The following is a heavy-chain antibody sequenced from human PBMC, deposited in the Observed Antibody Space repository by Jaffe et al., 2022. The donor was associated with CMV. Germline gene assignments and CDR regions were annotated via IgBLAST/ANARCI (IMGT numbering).Heavy chain of an antibody. Sequence: EVQLVESGGGLVQPGRSLRLSCTASGFTFGDYAMSWVRQAPGKGLEWVGFIRSKAYGGTTEYAASVKGRFTISRDDSKSIAYLQMNSLKTEDTAVYYCTREGAPRSSYYDYVWGSNIVIEPHWGQGTLVTVSS. CDR3: TREGAPRSSYYDYVWGSNIVIEPH. J-gene: IGHJ4*02. D-gene: IGHD3-16*01. CDR1: GFTFGDYA. V-gene: IGHV3-49*04. CDR2: IRSKAYGGTT.